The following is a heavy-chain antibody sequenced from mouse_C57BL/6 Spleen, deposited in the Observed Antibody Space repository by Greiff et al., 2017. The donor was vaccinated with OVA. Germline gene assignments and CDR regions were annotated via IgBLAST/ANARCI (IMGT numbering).Heavy chain of an antibody. CDR3: ARCWDEGYFDV. Sequence: QVQLKQPGAELVMPGASVKLSCKASGYTFTSYWMHWVKQRPGQGLEWIGEIDPSDSYTNYNQKFKGKSTLTVDKSSSTAYMQLSSLTSEDSAVYYCARCWDEGYFDVWGTGTTVTVSS. CDR2: IDPSDSYT. D-gene: IGHD4-1*01. CDR1: GYTFTSYW. J-gene: IGHJ1*03. V-gene: IGHV1-69*01.